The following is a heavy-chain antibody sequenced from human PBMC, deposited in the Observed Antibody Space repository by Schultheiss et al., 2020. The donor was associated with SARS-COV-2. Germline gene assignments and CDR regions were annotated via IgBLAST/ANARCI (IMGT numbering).Heavy chain of an antibody. Sequence: GGSLRLSCAASGFTFSSYSMNWVRQAPGKGLEWVSSISSSSSYIYYADSVKGRFTISRDNAKNSLYLQMNSLRAEDTAVYYCAREVGYCSGGSCYEDYWGQGTLVTVSS. CDR3: AREVGYCSGGSCYEDY. CDR1: GFTFSSYS. D-gene: IGHD2-15*01. J-gene: IGHJ4*02. V-gene: IGHV3-21*01. CDR2: ISSSSSYI.